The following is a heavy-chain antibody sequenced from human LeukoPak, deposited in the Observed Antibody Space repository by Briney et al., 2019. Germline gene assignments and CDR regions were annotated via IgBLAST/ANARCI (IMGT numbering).Heavy chain of an antibody. CDR1: GFTFNGYN. D-gene: IGHD1-14*01. CDR3: VITPPLFYMEV. J-gene: IGHJ6*03. CDR2: ITSSSSSN. Sequence: GGSLRLSCAASGFTFNGYNMNWVRQAPGKGLEWISYITSSSSSNSYADSVKGRFSISRDNAKNSLYLQMKNLRAADTAVYYCVITPPLFYMEVWGKGTTVNVS. V-gene: IGHV3-48*01.